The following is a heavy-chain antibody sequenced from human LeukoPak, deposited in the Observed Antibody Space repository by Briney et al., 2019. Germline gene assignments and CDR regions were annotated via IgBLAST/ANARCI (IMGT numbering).Heavy chain of an antibody. J-gene: IGHJ4*02. Sequence: SETLSLTCTVSGGSISSYYWSWIRQPPGKGLEWIGYIYYSGSTNYNPSLKSRVTISVDTSKNQFSLKLSSVTAADTAVYYCARLTSGSYYAFDYWGQGTLGTVSS. CDR3: ARLTSGSYYAFDY. CDR1: GGSISSYY. CDR2: IYYSGST. V-gene: IGHV4-59*01. D-gene: IGHD1-26*01.